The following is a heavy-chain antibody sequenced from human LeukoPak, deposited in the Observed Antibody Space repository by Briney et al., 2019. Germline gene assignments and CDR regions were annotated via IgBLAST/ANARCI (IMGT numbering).Heavy chain of an antibody. CDR1: GYTFTSYA. CDR3: ARVSSPARGWFDP. D-gene: IGHD6-13*01. V-gene: IGHV1-3*01. Sequence: ASVKVSCKASGYTFTSYAMHWVRQAPGQRLEWMGWINVGNGNTKYSQKFQGRVTITRDTSASTAYMEPSSLRSEDTAVYYCARVSSPARGWFDPWGQGTLVTVSS. J-gene: IGHJ5*02. CDR2: INVGNGNT.